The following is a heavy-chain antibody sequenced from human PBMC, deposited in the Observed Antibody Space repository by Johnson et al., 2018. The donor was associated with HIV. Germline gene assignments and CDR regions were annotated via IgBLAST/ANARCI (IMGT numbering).Heavy chain of an antibody. CDR1: GFTFSDYY. J-gene: IGHJ3*02. V-gene: IGHV3-11*04. CDR3: ARERTSQRWELLPDDAFDI. D-gene: IGHD1-26*01. Sequence: QMQLVESGGGLVKPGGSLRLSCAASGFTFSDYYMSWIRQAPGKGLEWVSYISISGSTIYYADSVKGRFTISRDNAKNSLYLQMNSLRAEDTAVYYCARERTSQRWELLPDDAFDIWGQGTMVTVSS. CDR2: ISISGSTI.